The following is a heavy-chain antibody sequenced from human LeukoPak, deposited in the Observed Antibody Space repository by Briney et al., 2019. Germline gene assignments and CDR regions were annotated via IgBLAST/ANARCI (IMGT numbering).Heavy chain of an antibody. CDR2: INWNGGST. CDR1: GFTFDDYG. CDR3: TRSRGAYYYYMDV. Sequence: GGSLRLSCAASGFTFDDYGMSWVRQAPGKGLEWVSGINWNGGSTGYADSVKGRFTISRDNAKNSLYLQMISLRAEDTALYYCTRSRGAYYYYMDVWGKGTTVTVSS. V-gene: IGHV3-20*04. J-gene: IGHJ6*03. D-gene: IGHD3-22*01.